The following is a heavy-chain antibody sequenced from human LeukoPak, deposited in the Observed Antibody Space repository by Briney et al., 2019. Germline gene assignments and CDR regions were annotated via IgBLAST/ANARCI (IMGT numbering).Heavy chain of an antibody. J-gene: IGHJ4*02. V-gene: IGHV3-23*01. CDR1: GFTFSSYA. CDR3: AKDNWRYCSGGSCYVH. Sequence: GGSLRLSCAASGFTFSSYAMSWVRQAPGKGLEWVSAISGSGGSTYYADSVKGRFTISRDNSKNTLYLQMNSLRAEDTAVYYRAKDNWRYCSGGSCYVHWGQGTLVTVSS. CDR2: ISGSGGST. D-gene: IGHD2-15*01.